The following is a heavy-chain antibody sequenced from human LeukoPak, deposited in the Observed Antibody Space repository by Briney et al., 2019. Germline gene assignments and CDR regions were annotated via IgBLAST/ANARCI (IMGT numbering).Heavy chain of an antibody. CDR1: GGSISSTLFY. V-gene: IGHV4-39*01. CDR3: ARWERWRFFNY. CDR2: IYYRGNT. Sequence: SETLSLTCTVSGGSISSTLFYWGWIRQPPGKGLEWIGNIYYRGNTNYNPSLKSRVTMSVDTSKNQFSLKLSSVTAADTAVYYCARWERWRFFNYWGQGTLVTVSS. D-gene: IGHD2-21*01. J-gene: IGHJ4*02.